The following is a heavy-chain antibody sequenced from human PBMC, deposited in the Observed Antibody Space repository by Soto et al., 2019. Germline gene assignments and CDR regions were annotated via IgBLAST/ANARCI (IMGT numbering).Heavy chain of an antibody. CDR3: AKDWGYCTNGVCYTAMDV. D-gene: IGHD2-8*01. Sequence: WGSLLLTCAASEFTFSIYGMSWVRQAPGKGLEWVSAISGSGGSTYYADSVKGRFTISRDNSKNTLYLQMNRLRAEDTAVYYCAKDWGYCTNGVCYTAMDVWGQGTTVTVSS. CDR2: ISGSGGST. CDR1: EFTFSIYG. V-gene: IGHV3-23*01. J-gene: IGHJ6*01.